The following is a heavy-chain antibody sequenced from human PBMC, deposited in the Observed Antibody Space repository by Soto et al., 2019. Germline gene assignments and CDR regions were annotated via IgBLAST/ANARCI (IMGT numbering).Heavy chain of an antibody. J-gene: IGHJ4*02. V-gene: IGHV4-31*03. CDR2: IYYSGST. CDR3: ATSLVQLERQITDY. CDR1: GGSISSGGYY. D-gene: IGHD1-1*01. Sequence: SETLSLTCTVSGGSISSGGYYWSWIRQHPGKGLEWIGYIYYSGSTYYNPSLKSRVTISVDTSKNQFSLKLSSVTAADTAMYYCATSLVQLERQITDYWGQGTLVTVS.